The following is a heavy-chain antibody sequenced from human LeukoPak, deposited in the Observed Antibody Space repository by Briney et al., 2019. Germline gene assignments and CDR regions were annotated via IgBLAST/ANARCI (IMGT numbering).Heavy chain of an antibody. V-gene: IGHV3-7*01. CDR1: GFTFSSYW. D-gene: IGHD5-18*01. CDR3: VRSRMVRPNNGDY. Sequence: PGGSLRLSCAASGFTFSSYWMTWVRQAPGKGLEWVANIKQDGSKKFYVDSVKGRFSISRDNAKDSLFLQMDSLRVEDTALYYCVRSRMVRPNNGDYWGQGTLVTVAS. CDR2: IKQDGSKK. J-gene: IGHJ4*01.